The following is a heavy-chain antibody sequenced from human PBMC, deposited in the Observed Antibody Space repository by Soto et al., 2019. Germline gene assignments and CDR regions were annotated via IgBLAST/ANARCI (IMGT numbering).Heavy chain of an antibody. CDR3: ARVGYDFWSGYYSYFFEY. CDR2: INPNGGGT. CDR1: GYTFTGYH. V-gene: IGHV1-2*04. J-gene: IGHJ4*02. D-gene: IGHD3-3*01. Sequence: QVQLVQSGAEVKKPGASVKVPCKASGYTFTGYHMHWVRQAPGQGLEWMGWINPNGGGTNYAQKFQGWVTMTRDTSITTAYMELSRLTSDDTAVYYCARVGYDFWSGYYSYFFEYWGQGTLVTVSS.